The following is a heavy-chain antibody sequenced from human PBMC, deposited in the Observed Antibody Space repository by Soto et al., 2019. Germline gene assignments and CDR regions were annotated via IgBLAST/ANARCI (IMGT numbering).Heavy chain of an antibody. V-gene: IGHV1-2*02. CDR1: GYTFTGYY. CDR3: ASEEGGSYYGFFYY. D-gene: IGHD1-26*01. Sequence: EASVKVSCKASGYTFTGYYMHWVRQAPGQGLEWMGWINPNSGGTNYAQKFQGRVTMTRDTSISTAYMELSRLRSDDTAVYYCASEEGGSYYGFFYYWGQGTLVTVSS. J-gene: IGHJ4*02. CDR2: INPNSGGT.